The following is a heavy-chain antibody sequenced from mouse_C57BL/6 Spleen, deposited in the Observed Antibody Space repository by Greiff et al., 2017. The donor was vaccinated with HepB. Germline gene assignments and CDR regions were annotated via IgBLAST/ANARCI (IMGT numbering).Heavy chain of an antibody. CDR2: IYPGDGDT. J-gene: IGHJ1*03. Sequence: VKLMESGAELVKPGASVKISCKASGYAFSSYWMNWVKQRPGKGLEWIGQIYPGDGDTNYNGKFKGKATLTADKSSSTAYMQLSSLTSEDSAVYFCARRGLLRYWYFDVWGTGTTVTVSS. V-gene: IGHV1-80*01. CDR3: ARRGLLRYWYFDV. CDR1: GYAFSSYW. D-gene: IGHD1-1*01.